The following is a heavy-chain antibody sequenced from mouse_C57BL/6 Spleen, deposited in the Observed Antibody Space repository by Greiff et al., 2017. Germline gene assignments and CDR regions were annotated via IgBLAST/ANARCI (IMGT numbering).Heavy chain of an antibody. V-gene: IGHV5-17*01. Sequence: EVMLVESGGGLVKPGGSLKLSCAASGFTFSDYGMHWVRQAPEKGLEWVAYISSGSSTIYYADTVKGRFTISREHAKNTLFLQMTSLRSEDTAMYYCARLDYEGDFDYWGQGTTLTVSS. CDR3: ARLDYEGDFDY. D-gene: IGHD2-4*01. CDR2: ISSGSSTI. J-gene: IGHJ2*01. CDR1: GFTFSDYG.